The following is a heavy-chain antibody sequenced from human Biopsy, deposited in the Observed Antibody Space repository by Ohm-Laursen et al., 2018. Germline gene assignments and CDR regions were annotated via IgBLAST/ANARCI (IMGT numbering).Heavy chain of an antibody. CDR3: ARGQDYGGNKAFDI. CDR2: IYSSGIT. Sequence: TLSLTCTVSGGSMIHYYWNWIRQSPGKGLDWIAYIYSSGITNYNPSLKSRLTISIDTSKNQFSLKLNSMTTADTAVYYCARGQDYGGNKAFDIWGQGTKVTVSP. J-gene: IGHJ3*02. D-gene: IGHD4-23*01. CDR1: GGSMIHYY. V-gene: IGHV4-59*01.